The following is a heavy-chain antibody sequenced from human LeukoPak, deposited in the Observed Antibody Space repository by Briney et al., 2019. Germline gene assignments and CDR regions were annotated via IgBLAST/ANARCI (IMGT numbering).Heavy chain of an antibody. CDR3: ARTACWNYGFDY. CDR2: IYYSQTI. V-gene: IGHV4-31*03. D-gene: IGHD3-16*01. Sequence: SETMSLTCTVSGGFISSVGYYWTWIRQYPGKGLDWFGHIYYSQTIYYNPSPQSRVPITGDPSKTPFSLQLSYVTAPDTAAYHCARTACWNYGFDYWGQGTRVSVSS. CDR1: GGFISSVGYY. J-gene: IGHJ4*02.